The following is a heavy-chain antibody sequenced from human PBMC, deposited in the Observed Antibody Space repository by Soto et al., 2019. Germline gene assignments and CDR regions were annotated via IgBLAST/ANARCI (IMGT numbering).Heavy chain of an antibody. D-gene: IGHD3-3*01. CDR3: ARVGRDDVYDFWSGYYSNQYYYYYMDV. J-gene: IGHJ6*03. CDR1: GFTFSSYW. Sequence: EVQLVESGGGLVQPGGSLRLSCAASGFTFSSYWMHWVRQAPGKGLVWVSRINSDGSSTSYADSAKGRFTISRDNAKNTLYLKMNSLSAEDTAVYYCARVGRDDVYDFWSGYYSNQYYYYYMDVWGKGTTVTVSS. CDR2: INSDGSST. V-gene: IGHV3-74*01.